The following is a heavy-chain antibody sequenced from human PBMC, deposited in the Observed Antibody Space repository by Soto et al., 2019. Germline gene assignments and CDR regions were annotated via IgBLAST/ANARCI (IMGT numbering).Heavy chain of an antibody. CDR2: IRSKANSYAT. V-gene: IGHV3-73*01. D-gene: IGHD3-22*01. Sequence: FLRLSCAASGFTFSGSAMHWVRQASGKGLEWVGRIRSKANSYATAYAASVKGRFTISRDDSKNTAYLQMNSLKTEDTAVYYCVTYYYDSSGYDAFDIWGQGTMVTVSS. CDR3: VTYYYDSSGYDAFDI. J-gene: IGHJ3*02. CDR1: GFTFSGSA.